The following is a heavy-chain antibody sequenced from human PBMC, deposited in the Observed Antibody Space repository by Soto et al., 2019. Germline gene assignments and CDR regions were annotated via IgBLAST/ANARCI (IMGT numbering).Heavy chain of an antibody. CDR2: IIPIFGTA. CDR3: ARGAMTGRNYYDSSGYYLDY. J-gene: IGHJ4*02. CDR1: GGTFSSYA. Sequence: SVKVSCKASGGTFSSYAISWVRQAPGQGLEWMGGIIPIFGTANYAQKFQGRVTITADKSTSTAYMELSSLRSEDTAVYYCARGAMTGRNYYDSSGYYLDYWGQGTLVTV. D-gene: IGHD3-22*01. V-gene: IGHV1-69*06.